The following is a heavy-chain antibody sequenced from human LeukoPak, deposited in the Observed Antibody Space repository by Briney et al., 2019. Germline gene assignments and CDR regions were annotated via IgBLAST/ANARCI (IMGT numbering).Heavy chain of an antibody. CDR1: GGSFSGYY. CDR3: ARASRSTGLI. D-gene: IGHD2-8*02. CDR2: INQSGNT. V-gene: IGHV4-34*01. Sequence: SETLSLTCTVYGGSFSGYYWSWLRQSPGKGLEWIGEINQSGNTIYSPSLKSRVTISVVASNQFSLNLNSVTAADTAVYYCARASRSTGLIWGQGTPVTVSS. J-gene: IGHJ4*02.